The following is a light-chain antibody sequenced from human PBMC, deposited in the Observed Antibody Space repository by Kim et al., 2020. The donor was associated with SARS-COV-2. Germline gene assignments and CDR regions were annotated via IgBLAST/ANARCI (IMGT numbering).Light chain of an antibody. J-gene: IGKJ2*01. CDR3: QQSYSTPFT. CDR1: QSISTY. V-gene: IGKV1-39*01. CDR2: AAS. Sequence: SASVGDRVTITCRASQSISTYLNWYQQKPGKAPKLLIYAASSLRSGVPSRFSGSGSVTDFTLTISSLQPEDFATYYCQQSYSTPFTFGQGTKLEI.